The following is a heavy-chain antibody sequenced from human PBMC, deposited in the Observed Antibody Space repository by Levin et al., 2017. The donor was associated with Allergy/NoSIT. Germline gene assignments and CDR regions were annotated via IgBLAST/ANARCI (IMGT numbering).Heavy chain of an antibody. CDR1: GFTFSSYA. CDR2: ISGSGGST. D-gene: IGHD1-26*01. J-gene: IGHJ4*02. V-gene: IGHV3-23*01. CDR3: AKWPRGGWQWELLGRVDY. Sequence: GGSLRLSCAASGFTFSSYAMSWVRQAPGKGLEWVSAISGSGGSTYYADSVKGRFTISRDNSKNTLYLQMNSLRAEDTAVYYCAKWPRGGWQWELLGRVDYWGQGTLVTVSS.